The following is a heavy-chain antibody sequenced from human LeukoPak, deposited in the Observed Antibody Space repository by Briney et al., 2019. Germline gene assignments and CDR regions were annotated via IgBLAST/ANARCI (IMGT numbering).Heavy chain of an antibody. CDR1: GYTFTSYG. CDR3: ARGRAARPRRHGSNWFDP. CDR2: ISVYNGNT. J-gene: IGHJ5*02. V-gene: IGHV1-18*01. D-gene: IGHD6-6*01. Sequence: GASVKVSCKASGYTFTSYGISWVRQAPGQGLEWMGWISVYNGNTNYAQKFQGRVTITWNTSISTAYMELSSLRSEDTAVYYCARGRAARPRRHGSNWFDPWGQGTLVTVSS.